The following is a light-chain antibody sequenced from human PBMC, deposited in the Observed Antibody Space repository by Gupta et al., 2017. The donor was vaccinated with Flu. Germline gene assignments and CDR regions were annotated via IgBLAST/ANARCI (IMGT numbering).Light chain of an antibody. Sequence: DIQMTKSPSSLSASVGDRVTITCRASQSISSYLNWYQQKPGKAPKLLIYAASSLQSGVPSSFSGSGSGTDFTLTISSLQPEDFATYYCQQSHSTPLTFGGGTKVEIK. J-gene: IGKJ4*01. V-gene: IGKV1-39*01. CDR1: QSISSY. CDR2: AAS. CDR3: QQSHSTPLT.